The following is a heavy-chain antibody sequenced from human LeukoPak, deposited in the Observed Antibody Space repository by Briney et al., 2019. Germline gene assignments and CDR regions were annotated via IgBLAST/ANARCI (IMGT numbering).Heavy chain of an antibody. CDR1: GFTFSSYA. D-gene: IGHD3-22*01. V-gene: IGHV3-23*01. CDR3: AKDIRLKYYYDSSGYYYMGGVNVGPRRQDDAFDI. J-gene: IGHJ3*02. Sequence: TGGSLRLSCAASGFTFSSYAMSWVRQAPGKGLEWVSAISGSGGSTYYADSVKGRFTISRDNSKNTLYLQMNSLRAEDTAVYYCAKDIRLKYYYDSSGYYYMGGVNVGPRRQDDAFDIWGRGTMVTVSS. CDR2: ISGSGGST.